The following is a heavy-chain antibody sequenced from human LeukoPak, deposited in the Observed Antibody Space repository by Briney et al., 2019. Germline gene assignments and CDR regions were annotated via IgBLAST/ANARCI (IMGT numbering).Heavy chain of an antibody. CDR1: GGSFSGYY. J-gene: IGHJ5*02. V-gene: IGHV4-34*01. Sequence: PSETLSLTCAVYGGSFSGYYWSWIRQPPGKGLEWIGEINHSGSTNYNPSLKSRVTISVDTSKNQFSLKLSSVTAADTAVYYCARRSPGYCSSTSCYWGTANWSDPWGQGTLVTVSS. CDR3: ARRSPGYCSSTSCYWGTANWSDP. D-gene: IGHD2-2*03. CDR2: INHSGST.